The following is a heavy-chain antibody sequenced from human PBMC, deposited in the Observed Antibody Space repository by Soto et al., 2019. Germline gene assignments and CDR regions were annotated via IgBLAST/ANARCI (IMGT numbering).Heavy chain of an antibody. CDR1: GCPFTSYD. J-gene: IGHJ5*02. CDR2: MNPNSGNT. CDR3: ARTPSQMGYYDFWSGYYNWFDP. Sequence: XSVKVCCNASGCPFTSYDINWVRQAAGQGLEWMGWMNPNSGNTGYAQKFQGRVTMTRNTSISTAYMELSSLRSEDTAVYYCARTPSQMGYYDFWSGYYNWFDPWGQGTLVTVSS. D-gene: IGHD3-3*01. V-gene: IGHV1-8*01.